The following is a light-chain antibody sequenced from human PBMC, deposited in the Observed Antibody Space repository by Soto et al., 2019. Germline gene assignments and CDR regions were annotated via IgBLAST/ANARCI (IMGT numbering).Light chain of an antibody. J-gene: IGKJ5*01. V-gene: IGKV3-11*01. Sequence: IVLTQSPATLSLSPGKRATLSCRASQSFRGLLAWYQQKPGHAPRLLIYDAYNRATGIPPRFSGSGSGTDFTLTISSLEPEDSAVYYCQQRHMWLITFGQGTRLENK. CDR3: QQRHMWLIT. CDR1: QSFRGL. CDR2: DAY.